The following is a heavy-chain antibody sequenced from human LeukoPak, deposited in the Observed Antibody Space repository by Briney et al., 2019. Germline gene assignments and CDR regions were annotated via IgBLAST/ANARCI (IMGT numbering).Heavy chain of an antibody. V-gene: IGHV3-21*01. J-gene: IGHJ5*02. CDR3: ARDRVADYDDSSGSIDP. Sequence: GGSLRLSCAASGFALSSYSMSWVRQPPGKGLEWVSSISGASTYIYYGDSVKGRFTISRDNAKNSLYLQMNSLRAEDTAVYYCARDRVADYDDSSGSIDPWGQGTLVTVSS. CDR2: ISGASTYI. CDR1: GFALSSYS. D-gene: IGHD3-22*01.